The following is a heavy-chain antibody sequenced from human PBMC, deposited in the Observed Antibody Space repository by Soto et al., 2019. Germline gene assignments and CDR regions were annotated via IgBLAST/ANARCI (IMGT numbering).Heavy chain of an antibody. D-gene: IGHD3-16*02. CDR1: GYTFTGYY. J-gene: IGHJ4*02. CDR2: INPNSGGT. V-gene: IGHV1-2*02. Sequence: ASVKVSCKASGYTFTGYYMHWVRQAPGQGLEWMGWINPNSGGTNYAQKFQGRVTMTRDTSISTAYMELSRLRSDDTAVYYCAREGDRITFGGVIVDYWGQGTLVTVSS. CDR3: AREGDRITFGGVIVDY.